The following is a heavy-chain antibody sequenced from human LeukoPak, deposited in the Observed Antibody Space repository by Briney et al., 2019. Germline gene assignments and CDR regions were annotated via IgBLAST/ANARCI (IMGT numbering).Heavy chain of an antibody. J-gene: IGHJ6*02. V-gene: IGHV3-30*18. Sequence: GGSLRLSCAASGFTFSSYGMYWVRQAPGKGLEWVAVISYDGSNKCYADSVKGRFTISRDNSKNTLYLQMNSLRAEDTAVYYCAKDGAVGWSGMDVWGQGTTVTVSS. CDR3: AKDGAVGWSGMDV. D-gene: IGHD3-3*01. CDR2: ISYDGSNK. CDR1: GFTFSSYG.